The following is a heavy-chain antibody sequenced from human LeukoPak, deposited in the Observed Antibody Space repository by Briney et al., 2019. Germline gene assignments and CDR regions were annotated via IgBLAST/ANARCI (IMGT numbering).Heavy chain of an antibody. V-gene: IGHV1-18*01. CDR2: ISAYNGNT. CDR1: GYTFTNYG. D-gene: IGHD2-2*03. Sequence: ASVTVSCKASGYTFTNYGISWVRQAPGQGLAWMGWISAYNGNTNYAQKLQGRVTITTDTSTSTAYMELRSLSSDATAVYYCARDTVWVGYCSSTSCYNYYGMDVWGQGTTVTVSS. CDR3: ARDTVWVGYCSSTSCYNYYGMDV. J-gene: IGHJ6*02.